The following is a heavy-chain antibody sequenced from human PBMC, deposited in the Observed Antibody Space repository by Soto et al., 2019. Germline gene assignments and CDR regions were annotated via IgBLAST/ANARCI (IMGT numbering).Heavy chain of an antibody. J-gene: IGHJ1*01. CDR3: ARVKGYCSGGSCYGYFQH. D-gene: IGHD2-15*01. Sequence: SVKVSCKASGGTFSSYAISWVRQATGQGLEWMGGIIPIFGTANYAQKFQGRVTITADESTSTAYMELSSLRSEDTAVYYCARVKGYCSGGSCYGYFQHWGQGTLVTVSS. CDR1: GGTFSSYA. CDR2: IIPIFGTA. V-gene: IGHV1-69*13.